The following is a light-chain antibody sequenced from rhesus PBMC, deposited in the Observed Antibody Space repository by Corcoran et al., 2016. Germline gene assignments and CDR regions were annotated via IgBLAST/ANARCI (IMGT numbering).Light chain of an antibody. CDR2: TAS. V-gene: IGKV1-74*01. Sequence: DIQMTQFPSALSASAGDRVSITCRASENVNNYINWYHQKLGKAPKLLIYTASNLESGVPSRLSGIGYRTDYTLTIRSLQPEDVATYYCQYRYGTPYTFCHGPKGEIQ. CDR3: QYRYGTPYT. J-gene: IGKJ2*01. CDR1: ENVNNY.